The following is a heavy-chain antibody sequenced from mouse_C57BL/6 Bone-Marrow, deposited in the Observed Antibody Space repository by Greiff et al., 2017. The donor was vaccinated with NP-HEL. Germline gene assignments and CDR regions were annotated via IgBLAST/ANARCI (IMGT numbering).Heavy chain of an antibody. CDR3: AGWDYYGSSNYFDY. D-gene: IGHD1-1*01. J-gene: IGHJ2*01. Sequence: QVQLQQPGAELVKPGASVKLSCKASGYTFTSYWMHWVKQRPGQGLEWIGMIHPNSGSTNYNEKFKSKATLTVDKSSSTAYMQLSSLTSEDSAVYYCAGWDYYGSSNYFDYWGQGTTLTVSS. CDR2: IHPNSGST. CDR1: GYTFTSYW. V-gene: IGHV1-64*01.